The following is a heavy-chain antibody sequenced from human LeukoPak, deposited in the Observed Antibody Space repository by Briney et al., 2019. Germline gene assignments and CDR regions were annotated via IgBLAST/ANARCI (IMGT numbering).Heavy chain of an antibody. J-gene: IGHJ5*02. CDR3: ARGNKYYSKS. V-gene: IGHV3-30-3*01. CDR1: GFTFSSYA. CDR2: ISYDGSNK. D-gene: IGHD4-11*01. Sequence: GRSLRLSCAASGFTFSSYAMHWVRQAPGKGLEWVAVISYDGSNKYYADSVKGRFTISRDNSKNTLYLQMNSLRSEDTAVYYCARGNKYYSKSWGQGTLVTVSS.